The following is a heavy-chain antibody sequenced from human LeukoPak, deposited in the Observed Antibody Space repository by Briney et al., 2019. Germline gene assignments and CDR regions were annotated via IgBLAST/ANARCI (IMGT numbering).Heavy chain of an antibody. CDR2: INRDGSRT. CDR1: GFTFSSNW. V-gene: IGHV3-74*01. D-gene: IGHD6-13*01. CDR3: ARDRGSTELDY. J-gene: IGHJ4*02. Sequence: GGSLRLSCAASGFTFSSNWIHWVRHAPGKGLVWVSRINRDGSRTSYADSVKGRFAISRDNAKNTVYLQMNSLRGEDAAVYYCARDRGSTELDYRGQGTLVTVSS.